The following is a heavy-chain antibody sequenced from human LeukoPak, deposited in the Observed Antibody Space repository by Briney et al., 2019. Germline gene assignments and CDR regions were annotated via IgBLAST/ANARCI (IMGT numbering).Heavy chain of an antibody. J-gene: IGHJ6*02. V-gene: IGHV1-69*04. D-gene: IGHD2-15*01. CDR2: IIPILGIA. Sequence: RASVKVSCKASGGTFSSYAISWVRQAPGQGLEWMGRIIPILGIANYAQKFQGRATITADKSTSTAYMELSSLRSEDTAVYYCARPGRGYCSGGSCYSGYYYYGMDVWGQGTTVTVSS. CDR1: GGTFSSYA. CDR3: ARPGRGYCSGGSCYSGYYYYGMDV.